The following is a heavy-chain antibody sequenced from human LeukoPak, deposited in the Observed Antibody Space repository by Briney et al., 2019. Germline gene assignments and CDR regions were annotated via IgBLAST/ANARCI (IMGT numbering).Heavy chain of an antibody. D-gene: IGHD1-26*01. CDR3: ARDQSIAGATNWFDP. V-gene: IGHV1-18*01. CDR1: GYTFTSYG. CDR2: ISAYNGNT. J-gene: IGHJ5*02. Sequence: ASVKVSCKASGYTFTSYGISWVRQAPGQGLEWMGWISAYNGNTNYAQKLQGRVTMTTDTSTSTAYMELRSLRSDDTAVYYCARDQSIAGATNWFDPWGQGTLVTVSS.